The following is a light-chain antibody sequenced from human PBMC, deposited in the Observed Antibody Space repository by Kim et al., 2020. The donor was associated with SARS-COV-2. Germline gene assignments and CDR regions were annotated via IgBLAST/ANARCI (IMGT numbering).Light chain of an antibody. Sequence: ATVNCKSRHSMCLSSNKKHYLAVFQHKPGQSPKILIYWESTRHSGVPDRFSGSGSGTNFTLTISTLQAEDVAVYYCQQYYSPPWTFGQGTKVDIK. CDR3: QQYYSPPWT. CDR1: HSMCLSSNKKHY. V-gene: IGKV4-1*01. J-gene: IGKJ1*01. CDR2: WES.